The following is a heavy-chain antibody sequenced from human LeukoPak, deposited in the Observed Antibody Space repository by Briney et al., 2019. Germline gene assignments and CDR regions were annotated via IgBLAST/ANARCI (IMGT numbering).Heavy chain of an antibody. CDR1: GNSISSFF. CDR2: IYYSGSS. Sequence: SETLSLTCTVSGNSISSFFWSWIRQPPGKGLEWIGYIYYSGSSNYNPSLRSRVTISVDTSKNQFFLNLSSVTAADTAVYYCARDLRPLYGLDVWGHGTTVTVSS. J-gene: IGHJ6*02. D-gene: IGHD6-6*01. CDR3: ARDLRPLYGLDV. V-gene: IGHV4-59*01.